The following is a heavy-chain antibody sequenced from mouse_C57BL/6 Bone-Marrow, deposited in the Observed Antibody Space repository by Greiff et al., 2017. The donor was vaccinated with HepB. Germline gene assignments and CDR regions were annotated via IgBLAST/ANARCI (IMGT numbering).Heavy chain of an antibody. Sequence: EVKLVESGGGLVQPGGSLSLSCAASGFTFTDYYMSWVRQPPGKALEWLGFIRHKANGYTTEYSASVKGRFTISRDTSQSILYLQMNTLRADDSATDYCAVYPHYCGSSLYWYFDVWGTGTTVTVAS. D-gene: IGHD1-1*01. V-gene: IGHV7-3*01. J-gene: IGHJ1*03. CDR1: GFTFTDYY. CDR2: IRHKANGYTT. CDR3: AVYPHYCGSSLYWYFDV.